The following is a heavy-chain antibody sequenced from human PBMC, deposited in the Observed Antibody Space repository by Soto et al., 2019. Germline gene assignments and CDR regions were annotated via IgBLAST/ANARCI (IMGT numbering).Heavy chain of an antibody. CDR1: GYSFTSYW. Sequence: GESLKISCKGSGYSFTSYWIGWVRQMPGKGLEWMGIIYPGDSDTRYSPSFQGQVTISADKSISTAYLQWSSLKASDTAMYYCARPGYCSGGSCYSDPFGAFDIWGQGTMVTVSS. J-gene: IGHJ3*02. V-gene: IGHV5-51*01. CDR3: ARPGYCSGGSCYSDPFGAFDI. D-gene: IGHD2-15*01. CDR2: IYPGDSDT.